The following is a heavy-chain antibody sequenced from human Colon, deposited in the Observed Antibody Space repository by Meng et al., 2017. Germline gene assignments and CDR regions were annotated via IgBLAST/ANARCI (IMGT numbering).Heavy chain of an antibody. CDR1: GFDFSNSN. CDR3: ARDPWYFDL. J-gene: IGHJ2*01. V-gene: IGHV3-21*02. Sequence: MELVGSGGGLVEPGGSLRISCAASGFDFSNSNMHWVRQAPGRGLEWVSSISSSSSYIYYADSVKGRFTISRDNAKNSLYLQMNSLRAEDTAVYYCARDPWYFDLWGRGTLVTVSS. CDR2: ISSSSSYI.